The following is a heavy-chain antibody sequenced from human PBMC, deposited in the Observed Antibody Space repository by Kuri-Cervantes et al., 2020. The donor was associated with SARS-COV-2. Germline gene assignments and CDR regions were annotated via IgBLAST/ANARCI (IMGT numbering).Heavy chain of an antibody. CDR3: AVSRGSGRTPPGY. D-gene: IGHD3-10*01. V-gene: IGHV3-48*01. J-gene: IGHJ4*02. Sequence: GESLKISCAASGFTFSSYWMSWVRQAPGKGLEWVSYISSSSSTIHYADPVKGRFTISRDNAKNSLYLQMNSLRAEDTAVYYCAVSRGSGRTPPGYWGQGTLVTVSS. CDR2: ISSSSSTI. CDR1: GFTFSSYW.